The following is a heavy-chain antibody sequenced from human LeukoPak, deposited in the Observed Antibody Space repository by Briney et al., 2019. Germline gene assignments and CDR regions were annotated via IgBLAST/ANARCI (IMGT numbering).Heavy chain of an antibody. CDR3: ARALNSGYDSVPIDY. J-gene: IGHJ4*02. V-gene: IGHV1-2*02. CDR1: GYTFTGYY. D-gene: IGHD5-12*01. CDR2: INPNSGGT. Sequence: ASVKVSCKASGYTFTGYYMHWVRQAPGQGLEWMGWINPNSGGTNYAQKLQGRVTMTTDTSTSTAYMELRSLRSDDTAVYYCARALNSGYDSVPIDYWGQGTLVTVSS.